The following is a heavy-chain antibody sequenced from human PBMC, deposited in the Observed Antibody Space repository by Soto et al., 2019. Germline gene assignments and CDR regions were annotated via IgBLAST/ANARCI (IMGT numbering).Heavy chain of an antibody. CDR2: IKEDGSEK. J-gene: IGHJ4*02. D-gene: IGHD2-15*01. Sequence: GGSLRLSCVASGFTFSNYWMTWVRQAPGKGLEWVANIKEDGSEKHYVDSVKGRFTISRDNAKNSLYLQMNSLRVEDTAVYFCSRDVVVGAKALNYWGQGALVTVSS. CDR3: SRDVVVGAKALNY. CDR1: GFTFSNYW. V-gene: IGHV3-7*01.